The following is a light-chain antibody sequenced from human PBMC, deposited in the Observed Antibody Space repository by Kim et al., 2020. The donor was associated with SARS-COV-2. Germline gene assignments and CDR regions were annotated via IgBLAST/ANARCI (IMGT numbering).Light chain of an antibody. V-gene: IGLV2-11*03. CDR1: SNDVGAYNF. Sequence: GPSITISCTGTSNDVGAYNFVSWYQQHPGKAPQLMIYDVSHRPSGVPDRISGSKSGNTASLTISGLQADDEADYFCCSYAASYAYVFGTGTKVTVL. CDR2: DVS. J-gene: IGLJ1*01. CDR3: CSYAASYAYV.